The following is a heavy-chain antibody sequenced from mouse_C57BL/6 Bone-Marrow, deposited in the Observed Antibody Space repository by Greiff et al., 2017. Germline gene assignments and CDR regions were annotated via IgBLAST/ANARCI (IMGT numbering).Heavy chain of an antibody. Sequence: QVTLKESGPGLLQPSQTLSLTCSFSGFSLTTYGMGVGWIRQPSGLGLVWLAHIWWDDDKYYHPALKSRLTISKDTSKNQVCLKIANVDTADTATYYCARIGSIPYYFDYWGQGTNLTVSS. CDR2: IWWDDDK. CDR1: GFSLTTYGMG. V-gene: IGHV8-8*01. J-gene: IGHJ2*01. CDR3: ARIGSIPYYFDY. D-gene: IGHD1-1*01.